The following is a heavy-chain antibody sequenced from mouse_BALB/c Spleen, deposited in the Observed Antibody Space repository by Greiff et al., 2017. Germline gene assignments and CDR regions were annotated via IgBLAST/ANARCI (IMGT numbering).Heavy chain of an antibody. V-gene: IGHV5-17*02. CDR1: GFTFSSFG. J-gene: IGHJ3*01. CDR3: ASAYGNYGFAY. CDR2: ISSGSSTI. D-gene: IGHD2-10*02. Sequence: EVQLQESGGGLVQPGGSRKLSCAASGFTFSSFGMHWVRQAPEKGLEWVAYISSGSSTIYYADTVKGRFTISRDNPKNTLFLQMTSLRSEDTAMYYCASAYGNYGFAYWGQGTLVTVSA.